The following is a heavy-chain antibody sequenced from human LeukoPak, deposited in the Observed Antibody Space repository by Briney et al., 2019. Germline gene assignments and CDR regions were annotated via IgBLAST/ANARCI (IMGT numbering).Heavy chain of an antibody. Sequence: ASVKVSCKASGYTFSSFDINWVRQAPGQGLEWMGWMNPNSGNSGFAQKFQGRVIMTRNTSIATAYMEMTNLRFDDTAVHYCVDPDRWGQGTLVTVSS. CDR2: MNPNSGNS. J-gene: IGHJ1*01. CDR3: VDPDR. CDR1: GYTFSSFD. V-gene: IGHV1-8*01. D-gene: IGHD3-22*01.